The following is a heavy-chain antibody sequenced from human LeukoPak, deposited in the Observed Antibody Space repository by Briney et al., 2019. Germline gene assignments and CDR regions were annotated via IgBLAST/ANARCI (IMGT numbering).Heavy chain of an antibody. CDR2: IYYSGST. CDR3: ATPGYNGGNPFEY. D-gene: IGHD2-15*01. Sequence: SETLSLTCTVSGGSISNYYWSWIRQPPGKGLEWIGYIYYSGSTNYNPSLKSRVTISVDTSKNQFSLKLTSVTAANRAVYYCATPGYNGGNPFEYWGPGTLVTVSS. J-gene: IGHJ4*02. V-gene: IGHV4-59*01. CDR1: GGSISNYY.